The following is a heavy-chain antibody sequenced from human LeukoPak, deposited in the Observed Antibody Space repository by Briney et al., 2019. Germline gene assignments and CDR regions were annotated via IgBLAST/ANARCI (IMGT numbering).Heavy chain of an antibody. J-gene: IGHJ4*02. CDR3: ARGMSTYYYGSGSYYNLGY. D-gene: IGHD3-10*01. Sequence: ASVKVSCKASGYTFTSYDINWVRQATGQGLEWMGWMNPNSGNTGHAQKFQGRVTMTRNTSISTAYMELSSLRSEDTAVYYCARGMSTYYYGSGSYYNLGYWGQGTLVTVSS. V-gene: IGHV1-8*01. CDR2: MNPNSGNT. CDR1: GYTFTSYD.